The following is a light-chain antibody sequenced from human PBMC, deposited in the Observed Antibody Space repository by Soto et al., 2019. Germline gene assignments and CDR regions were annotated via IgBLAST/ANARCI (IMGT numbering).Light chain of an antibody. CDR1: SL. J-gene: IGLJ2*01. V-gene: IGLV2-23*01. CDR3: CSYAGQRVV. Sequence: QSALTQPASVSGSPGQSITISCTGTSLVSWYQQHPGKAPKLMIYEGSKRPSGVSNRFSGSKSGNTASLTIYGLQAEDEADYSCCSYAGQRVVFGGGTQLNVL. CDR2: EGS.